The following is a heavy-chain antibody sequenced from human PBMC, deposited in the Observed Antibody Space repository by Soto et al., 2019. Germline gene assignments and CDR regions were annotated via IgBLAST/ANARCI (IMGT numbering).Heavy chain of an antibody. Sequence: GSLRLSCAASGFPFSNYVMIWVRHAPGKGLEWVSAISGSGGSTYYADSVKGRFTISRDNSKNTLYLQMNSLRAEDTAVYYCARGYGDLFPCAEYFEHWGQGTLVTVSS. CDR1: GFPFSNYV. D-gene: IGHD3-10*01. CDR3: ARGYGDLFPCAEYFEH. CDR2: ISGSGGST. J-gene: IGHJ1*01. V-gene: IGHV3-23*01.